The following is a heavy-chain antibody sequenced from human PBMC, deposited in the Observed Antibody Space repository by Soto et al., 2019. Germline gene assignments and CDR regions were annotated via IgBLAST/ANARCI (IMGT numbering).Heavy chain of an antibody. J-gene: IGHJ6*02. V-gene: IGHV3-53*01. CDR3: AKPRTEYYYDISGYHYYYYGLDV. D-gene: IGHD3-22*01. Sequence: VGSVRLSCAASGFTVSSNYMSWVRQAPGKGLEWVSVIYSGGSTYYADSVKGRFTISRDNSKNTLYLQMNSLRAEDTAVYYCAKPRTEYYYDISGYHYYYYGLDVWGQGTTLTVSS. CDR2: IYSGGST. CDR1: GFTVSSNY.